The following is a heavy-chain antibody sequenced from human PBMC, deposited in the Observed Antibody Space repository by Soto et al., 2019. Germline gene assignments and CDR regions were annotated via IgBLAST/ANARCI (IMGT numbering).Heavy chain of an antibody. CDR3: ARCVVDTAMVTDY. J-gene: IGHJ4*02. CDR1: GGSISSSSYY. CDR2: IYYSGST. V-gene: IGHV4-39*01. Sequence: PSETLSLTCTVSGGSISSSSYYWGWIRQPPGKGLEWIGSIYYSGSTYYNPSLKSRVTISVDTSKNQFSLKLSSVTAADTAVYYCARCVVDTAMVTDYWGQGTLVTVSS. D-gene: IGHD5-18*01.